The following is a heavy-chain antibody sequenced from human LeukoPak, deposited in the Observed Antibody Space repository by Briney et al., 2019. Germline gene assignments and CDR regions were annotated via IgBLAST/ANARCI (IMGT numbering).Heavy chain of an antibody. CDR2: IGGSGGGT. CDR1: GFTFSNFA. CDR3: AKDPGKQWLVQGDS. D-gene: IGHD6-19*01. V-gene: IGHV3-23*01. J-gene: IGHJ4*02. Sequence: AGGSLRLSCAASGFTFSNFAMNWVRQAPGKGLEWVSAIGGSGGGTYYADSVKGRFTISRDNSKNTLYLQVNSLRAEDTAVYYCAKDPGKQWLVQGDSWGQGTLVSVSS.